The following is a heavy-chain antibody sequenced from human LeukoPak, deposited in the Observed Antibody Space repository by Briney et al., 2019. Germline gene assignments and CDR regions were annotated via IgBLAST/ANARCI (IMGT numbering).Heavy chain of an antibody. CDR3: VRHGLGSSWFGFDY. J-gene: IGHJ4*02. V-gene: IGHV5-51*01. CDR2: IYPGDSDP. CDR1: GFTFTTFW. D-gene: IGHD6-13*01. Sequence: GESLNIACQGSGFTFTTFWIGWVRQMPGKGLEWMGIIYPGDSDPRYSPSFQGQVTISADKSISTAYLQWSSLKASDSAMYYCVRHGLGSSWFGFDYWGQGTLVTVSS.